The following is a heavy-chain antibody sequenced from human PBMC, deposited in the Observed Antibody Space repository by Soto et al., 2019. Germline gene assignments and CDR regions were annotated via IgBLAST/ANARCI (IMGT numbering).Heavy chain of an antibody. V-gene: IGHV3-30*18. Sequence: QVQLVESGGGVVQPGRSLRLSCAASGFTFDSYGMHWVRQAPGKGLEWVAVISSDGNNKYYADSVKGRFSIYSDNFNNTLYLQTSSLRVEDTAVYYWVKDLLQTTVTTCGSWGQGTLVTVSS. J-gene: IGHJ5*02. CDR1: GFTFDSYG. CDR3: VKDLLQTTVTTCGS. D-gene: IGHD4-17*01. CDR2: ISSDGNNK.